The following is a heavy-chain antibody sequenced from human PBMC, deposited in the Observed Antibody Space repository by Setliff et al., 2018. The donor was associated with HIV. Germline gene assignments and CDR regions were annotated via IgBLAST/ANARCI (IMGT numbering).Heavy chain of an antibody. CDR3: TAPWLY. CDR1: GFNFTDAW. CDR2: IKNKGDGGTT. D-gene: IGHD2-15*01. Sequence: GGSLRLSCTASGFNFTDAWMTWVRQAPGKGLEWVGRIKNKGDGGTTEYAAPVEGRFTISRDDTQTTLYLHMNDLKIDDTAVYYCTAPWLYWGQGTLVTVSS. J-gene: IGHJ1*01. V-gene: IGHV3-15*01.